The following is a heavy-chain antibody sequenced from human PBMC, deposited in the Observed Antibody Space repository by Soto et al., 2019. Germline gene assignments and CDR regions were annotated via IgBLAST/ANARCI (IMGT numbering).Heavy chain of an antibody. CDR1: GYSFTSDW. CDR2: IYPGDSDT. CDR3: ARLNQPWTAGMDV. J-gene: IGHJ6*02. V-gene: IGHV5-51*01. D-gene: IGHD5-12*01. Sequence: PGESLKISCKGSGYSFTSDWIGWVRQMPGKGLEWMGIIYPGDSDTRYSPSFQGQVTISADKSLTTAYLQWSSLKASDTAMYYFARLNQPWTAGMDVWGQGTTVTVS.